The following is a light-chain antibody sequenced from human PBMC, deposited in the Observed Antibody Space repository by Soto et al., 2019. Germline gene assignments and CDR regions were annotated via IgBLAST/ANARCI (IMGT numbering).Light chain of an antibody. Sequence: SYELTQPPSVSVSPGQTASITCSGDKLGDTYTCWYQQKPGQSPVLVIYQDGKRPSGIPERFSGSSSGNTATLTISGTQAMDEADHYCQAWHSTTPVIFGGGTKLTVL. J-gene: IGLJ2*01. CDR2: QDG. V-gene: IGLV3-1*01. CDR1: KLGDTY. CDR3: QAWHSTTPVI.